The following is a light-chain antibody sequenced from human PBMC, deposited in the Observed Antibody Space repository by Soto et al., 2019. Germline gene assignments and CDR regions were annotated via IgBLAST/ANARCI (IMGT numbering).Light chain of an antibody. CDR3: QKCKVAPFT. CDR2: AAS. CDR1: QDIVNF. J-gene: IGKJ4*01. Sequence: DIQMTQSPSSLSAFVGDRVTITCRASQDIVNFLAWYQQKPGKVPKLLIYAASTLQSGVPSRFSGSGSGTDFTLTISSLQPEDVATYYCQKCKVAPFTLGGGTKVDIE. V-gene: IGKV1-27*01.